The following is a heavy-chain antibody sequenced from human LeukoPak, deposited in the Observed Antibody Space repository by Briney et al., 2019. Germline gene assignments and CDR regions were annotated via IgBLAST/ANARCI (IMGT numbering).Heavy chain of an antibody. D-gene: IGHD5-18*01. V-gene: IGHV1-2*02. CDR3: ARDWYSYGPNYYYYGMDV. CDR2: INPNSGGT. J-gene: IGHJ6*02. Sequence: ASVKVSCKASGYTFTGYYMHWVRQAPGQGLEWMGWINPNSGGTNYAQKFQGRVTMTRDTSISTAYMELSRLRSDDTAVYYCARDWYSYGPNYYYYGMDVWGQGTTVTVSS. CDR1: GYTFTGYY.